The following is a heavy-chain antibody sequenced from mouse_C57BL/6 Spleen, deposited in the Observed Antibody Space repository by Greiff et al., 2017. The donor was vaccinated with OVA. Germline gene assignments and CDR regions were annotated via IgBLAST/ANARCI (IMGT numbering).Heavy chain of an antibody. CDR2: INPNNGGT. CDR1: GYTFTDYY. J-gene: IGHJ4*01. CDR3: ARSGAAQATYAMDY. D-gene: IGHD3-2*02. V-gene: IGHV1-26*01. Sequence: VQLQQSGPELVKPGASVKISCKASGYTFTDYYMNWVKQSHGKSLEWIGDINPNNGGTSYNQKFKGKATLTVDKSSSTAYMELRSLTSEDSAVYYCARSGAAQATYAMDYWGQGTSVTVSS.